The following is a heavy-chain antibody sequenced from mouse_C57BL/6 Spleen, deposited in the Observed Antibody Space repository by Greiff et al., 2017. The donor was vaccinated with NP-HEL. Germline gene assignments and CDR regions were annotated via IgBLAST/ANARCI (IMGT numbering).Heavy chain of an antibody. D-gene: IGHD1-1*01. J-gene: IGHJ2*01. V-gene: IGHV5-4*01. Sequence: EVHLVESGGGLVKPGGSLKLSCAASGFTFSSYAMSWVRQTPEKRLEWVATISDGGSYTYYPDNVKGRFTISRDNAKNNLYLQMSHLKSEDTAMYYCARGKGDYFYYFDYWGQGTTLTVSS. CDR3: ARGKGDYFYYFDY. CDR2: ISDGGSYT. CDR1: GFTFSSYA.